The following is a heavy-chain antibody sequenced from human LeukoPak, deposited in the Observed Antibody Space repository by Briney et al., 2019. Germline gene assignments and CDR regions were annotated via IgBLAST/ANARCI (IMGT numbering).Heavy chain of an antibody. J-gene: IGHJ4*02. CDR2: IVVGSSNT. CDR3: AAVQYNSGWDYFDY. V-gene: IGHV1-58*02. D-gene: IGHD6-19*01. Sequence: GTSVKVSCKASGFXFTSSAIQWVRQARGQRLEWIGWIVVGSSNTNYAQKFQERVTITRDMSTSTAYMELSSLGSEDTAVYYCAAVQYNSGWDYFDYWGQGTLVTVSS. CDR1: GFXFTSSA.